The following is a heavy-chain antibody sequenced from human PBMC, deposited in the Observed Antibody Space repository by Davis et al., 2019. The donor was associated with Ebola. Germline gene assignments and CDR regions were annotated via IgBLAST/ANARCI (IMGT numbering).Heavy chain of an antibody. V-gene: IGHV3-13*01. D-gene: IGHD5-18*01. CDR2: IGTAGDT. CDR3: ARVRFGDTAVDY. Sequence: GESLKIPCAASGFTFSSYDMHWVRQGTGKGLEWVSAIGTAGDTYYPGSVKGRFTISRENAKNSLYLQMNSLRAEDTAVYYCARVRFGDTAVDYWGQGTLVTVSS. J-gene: IGHJ4*02. CDR1: GFTFSSYD.